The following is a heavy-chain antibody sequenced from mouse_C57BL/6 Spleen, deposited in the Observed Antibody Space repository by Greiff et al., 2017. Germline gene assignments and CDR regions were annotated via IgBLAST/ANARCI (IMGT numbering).Heavy chain of an antibody. V-gene: IGHV1-77*01. CDR1: GYTFTDYY. CDR2: IGPGSGST. Sequence: VQLQQSGAELVKPGASVKISCKASGYTFTDYYINWVKQRPGQGLEWIGKIGPGSGSTYYNEKFKGKATLTADKSSSTTYMQLSSLRSKDSAVYFCARSPFYYGSSWDYFDDWGQGTTLTVSS. D-gene: IGHD1-1*01. CDR3: ARSPFYYGSSWDYFDD. J-gene: IGHJ2*01.